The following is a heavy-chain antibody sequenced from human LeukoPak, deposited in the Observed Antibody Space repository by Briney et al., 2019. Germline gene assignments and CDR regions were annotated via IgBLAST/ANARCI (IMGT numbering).Heavy chain of an antibody. J-gene: IGHJ4*02. CDR1: GGSVRSYY. V-gene: IGHV4-59*08. CDR3: SRHGSSSRESYFDY. D-gene: IGHD6-6*01. Sequence: SETLSLTCSVSGGSVRSYYWSWIRQSPGKGLEWIGYIHHSGRTNYNPSLKSRVTRSVDTSKNQVSLRLTSVTAAATAVYAGSRHGSSSRESYFDYWGQGALVTVSS. CDR2: IHHSGRT.